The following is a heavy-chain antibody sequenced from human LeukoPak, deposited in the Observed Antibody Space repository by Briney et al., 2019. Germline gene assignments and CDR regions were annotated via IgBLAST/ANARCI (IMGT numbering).Heavy chain of an antibody. D-gene: IGHD1-26*01. Sequence: PSETLSLTCTVSGGSISEYYWYWIRQPPGKGLEWIGYIYYTGSTKYHPSLKSRLTISVDTSKNQFSRRLTSVTAADTAVYYCARGGNFYRGHYFDYWGQGALVTVSS. CDR3: ARGGNFYRGHYFDY. V-gene: IGHV4-59*01. CDR1: GGSISEYY. CDR2: IYYTGST. J-gene: IGHJ4*02.